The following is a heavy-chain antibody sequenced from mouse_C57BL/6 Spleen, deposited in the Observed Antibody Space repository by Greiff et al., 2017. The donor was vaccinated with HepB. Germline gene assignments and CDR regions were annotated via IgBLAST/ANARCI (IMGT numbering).Heavy chain of an antibody. V-gene: IGHV1-55*01. J-gene: IGHJ2*01. CDR1: GYTFTSYW. CDR3: ASGTTVSNYFDY. Sequence: QVQLQQPGAELVKPGASVKMSCKASGYTFTSYWITWVKQRPGQGLEWIGDIYPGSGSTNYNEKFKSKATLTVDTSSSTAYMQLSSLTSEDSAVYYCASGTTVSNYFDYWGQGTTLTVSS. CDR2: IYPGSGST. D-gene: IGHD1-1*01.